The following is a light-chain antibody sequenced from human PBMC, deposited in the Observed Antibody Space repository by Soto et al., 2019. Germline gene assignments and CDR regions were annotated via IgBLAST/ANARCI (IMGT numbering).Light chain of an antibody. Sequence: QAVVTQEPSVTVSPGGTVTLTCVSTTGAVTTGHYPYWFQQKAGQAPRTLIYDTANKFAWTPVRFSGSLLGGKAALTLSGAQPEDEAEYYCLLSYRGDYVFGPGTKVTVL. CDR2: DTA. J-gene: IGLJ1*01. CDR1: TGAVTTGHY. V-gene: IGLV7-46*01. CDR3: LLSYRGDYV.